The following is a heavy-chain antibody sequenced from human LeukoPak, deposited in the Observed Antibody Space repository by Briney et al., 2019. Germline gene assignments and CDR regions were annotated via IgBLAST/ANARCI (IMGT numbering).Heavy chain of an antibody. CDR1: GYTFTGYY. V-gene: IGHV1-2*04. CDR3: AREDNGSGWFGLSDY. D-gene: IGHD6-19*01. CDR2: INPNSGGT. Sequence: GASVKVSCKASGYTFTGYYMHWVRQAPGQGLEWRGWINPNSGGTNYAQKFQGWVTMTRDTSISTAYMELSRLRSDDTAVYYCAREDNGSGWFGLSDYWGQGTLVTVSS. J-gene: IGHJ4*02.